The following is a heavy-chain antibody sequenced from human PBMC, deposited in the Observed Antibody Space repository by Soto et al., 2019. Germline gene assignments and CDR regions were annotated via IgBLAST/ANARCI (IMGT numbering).Heavy chain of an antibody. CDR2: IYYSGST. D-gene: IGHD5-18*01. Sequence: SETLSLTCTVSGGSISSGGYYWSWIRQHPGKGLEWIGYIYYSGSTYYNPSLQSRVTISVDTSKNQFSLKLSSVTAADTAVYYCARGPAMVPAFDYWGQGTLVTVSS. J-gene: IGHJ4*02. CDR1: GGSISSGGYY. V-gene: IGHV4-31*03. CDR3: ARGPAMVPAFDY.